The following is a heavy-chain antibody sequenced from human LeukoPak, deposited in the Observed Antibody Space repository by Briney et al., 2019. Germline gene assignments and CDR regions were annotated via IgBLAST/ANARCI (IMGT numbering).Heavy chain of an antibody. Sequence: GGSLRLSCAASGFTFSDYYMSWIRQAPGKGLEWLSYIISTGGTIYYADSVKGRFTISRDSAKNSLYLQMNSLRAEDMALYYCAKDQYDILTGYYGHWGQGTLVTVSS. CDR1: GFTFSDYY. J-gene: IGHJ4*02. CDR3: AKDQYDILTGYYGH. CDR2: IISTGGTI. V-gene: IGHV3-11*01. D-gene: IGHD3-9*01.